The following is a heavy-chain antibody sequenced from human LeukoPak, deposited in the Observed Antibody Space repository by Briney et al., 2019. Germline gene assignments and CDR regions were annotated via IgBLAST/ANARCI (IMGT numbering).Heavy chain of an antibody. J-gene: IGHJ5*02. CDR1: GFTFSSYA. CDR3: ARVWDRSSSRARWFDP. D-gene: IGHD6-6*01. Sequence: GESLRLSCAASGFTFSSYAMSWVRQAPGKGREWVSAIGGSVANTNYADSVKGRFTSSRDNSKNTMYLQMNSLRDDEPAVYYCARVWDRSSSRARWFDPWGQGTLVTVSS. V-gene: IGHV3-23*01. CDR2: IGGSVANT.